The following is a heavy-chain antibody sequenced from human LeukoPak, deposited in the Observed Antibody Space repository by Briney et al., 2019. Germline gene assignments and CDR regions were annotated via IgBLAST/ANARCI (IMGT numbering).Heavy chain of an antibody. CDR1: GGSISSSSYY. CDR2: IYYSGST. J-gene: IGHJ4*02. Sequence: SETLSLTCTVSGGSISSSSYYWGWIRQPPGKGLEWIGSIYYSGSTYYNPSLKSRVTISVDTSKNQFSLKLSSVTAADTAVYYCARGKWLRSSFDYWGQGTLVTASS. CDR3: ARGKWLRSSFDY. D-gene: IGHD5-12*01. V-gene: IGHV4-39*01.